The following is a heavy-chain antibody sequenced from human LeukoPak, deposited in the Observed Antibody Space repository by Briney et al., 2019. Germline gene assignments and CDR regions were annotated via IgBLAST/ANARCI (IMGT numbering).Heavy chain of an antibody. J-gene: IGHJ6*02. CDR1: GFTFSSYW. V-gene: IGHV3-7*01. D-gene: IGHD3-10*01. CDR3: ARGHDYGSGSPSPYYYGMDV. CDR2: IKQDGSEK. Sequence: GGSLRLSCAASGFTFSSYWMSWVRQAPRKGQEWVANIKQDGSEKYYVDSVKGRFTISRDNAKNSLYLQMNSLRAEDTAVYYCARGHDYGSGSPSPYYYGMDVWGQGTTVTVSS.